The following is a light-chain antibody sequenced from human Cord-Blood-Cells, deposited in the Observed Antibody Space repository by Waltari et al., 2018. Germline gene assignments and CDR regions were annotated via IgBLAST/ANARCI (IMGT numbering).Light chain of an antibody. J-gene: IGLJ3*02. CDR1: SSNIGAGYD. V-gene: IGLV1-40*01. Sequence: QSVLTQPPSVSGAPGQRVTISCTGSSSNIGAGYDVHWYQQLPGTAPKLLISGNSNRPSGVPDRFSGSKSGTAASLAITGLQAEDEAEYYCQSYDSSLSGSVFGGGTKLTVL. CDR3: QSYDSSLSGSV. CDR2: GNS.